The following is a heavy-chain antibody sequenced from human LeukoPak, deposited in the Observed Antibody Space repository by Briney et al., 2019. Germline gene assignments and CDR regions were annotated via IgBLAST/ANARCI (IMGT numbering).Heavy chain of an antibody. CDR3: ARDQGGSYPYFDY. CDR2: VYYSGST. CDR1: GVSISSYY. J-gene: IGHJ4*02. Sequence: SETLSLTCTVSGVSISSYYWSWIRQPPGKGLEFIGYVYYSGSTTYNPSLKGRVTISVDTSKNQFSLRLSSVTAADTAVYYCARDQGGSYPYFDYWGQGTLVTVSS. D-gene: IGHD1-26*01. V-gene: IGHV4-59*01.